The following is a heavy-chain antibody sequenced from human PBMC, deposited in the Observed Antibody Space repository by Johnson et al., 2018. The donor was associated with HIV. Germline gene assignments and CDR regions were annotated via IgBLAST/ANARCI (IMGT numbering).Heavy chain of an antibody. D-gene: IGHD6-19*01. Sequence: QVQLVESGGGVVQPGRSLRLSCAASGFTFRSYGMHWVRQAPGKGLEWVAVISYDGSNKYYADSVQGRFTIPRDNSKHTLYLQMNSLRAEDTAVYYCAILLGQWGGVFDIWGQGTMVTVSS. J-gene: IGHJ3*02. CDR1: GFTFRSYG. CDR2: ISYDGSNK. V-gene: IGHV3-30*03. CDR3: AILLGQWGGVFDI.